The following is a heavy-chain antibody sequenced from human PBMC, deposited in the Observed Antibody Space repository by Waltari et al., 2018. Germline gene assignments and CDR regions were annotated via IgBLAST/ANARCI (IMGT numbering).Heavy chain of an antibody. CDR2: IYYSGSH. V-gene: IGHV4-39*07. Sequence: QLQLQESGPGLVKPSETLSLTCTVSGGSISSSSYYWGWIRQPPGKELEWIGSIYYSGSHYYNPSLNRRVTISVDTSKNQFSLKLSSVTAADTAVYYCARVMRNWFDPWGQGTLVTVSS. CDR3: ARVMRNWFDP. J-gene: IGHJ5*02. D-gene: IGHD2-8*01. CDR1: GGSISSSSYY.